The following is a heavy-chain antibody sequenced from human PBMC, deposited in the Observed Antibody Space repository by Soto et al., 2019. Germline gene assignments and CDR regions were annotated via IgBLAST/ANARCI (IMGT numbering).Heavy chain of an antibody. V-gene: IGHV3-23*01. CDR2: ISGSGGST. J-gene: IGHJ3*02. CDR1: GFTFSSYA. Sequence: GGSLRLSCAASGFTFSSYAMSWVRQAPGKGLEWVSAISGSGGSTYYADSVKGRFTISRDNSKNTLYLQMNSLRAEDTAAYYCAKDLSPYDFWSGPHAFDIWGQGTMVTVSS. CDR3: AKDLSPYDFWSGPHAFDI. D-gene: IGHD3-3*01.